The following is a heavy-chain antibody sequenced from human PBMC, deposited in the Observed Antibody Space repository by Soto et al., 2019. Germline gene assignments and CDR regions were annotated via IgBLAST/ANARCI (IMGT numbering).Heavy chain of an antibody. CDR1: GYTFSDYD. CDR3: AKDLMGIAAAGSQTFDY. J-gene: IGHJ4*02. V-gene: IGHV1-8*01. D-gene: IGHD6-13*01. Sequence: ASVKVSCKASGYTFSDYDINWVRQATGQGLEWLGWMNPNSGNTGYVEKFQGRVTMTRNTSASTAYMELSSLRSEDTAVYYCAKDLMGIAAAGSQTFDYWGQGTLVTVSS. CDR2: MNPNSGNT.